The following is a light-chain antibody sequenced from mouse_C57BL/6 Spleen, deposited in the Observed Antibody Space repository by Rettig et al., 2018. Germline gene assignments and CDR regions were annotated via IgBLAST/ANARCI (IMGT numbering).Light chain of an antibody. J-gene: IGKJ2*01. CDR1: QSLLNSGNQKNY. CDR3: QNDYSYPYT. CDR2: WAS. V-gene: IGKV8-19*01. Sequence: DIVMTQSPSSLTVTAGEKVTMSCKSSQSLLNSGNQKNYLTWYQQKPGQPPKLLIYWASTRESGVPDRFTGSGSGTDFTLTISSVQAEDLAVYYCQNDYSYPYTFGGGTKL.